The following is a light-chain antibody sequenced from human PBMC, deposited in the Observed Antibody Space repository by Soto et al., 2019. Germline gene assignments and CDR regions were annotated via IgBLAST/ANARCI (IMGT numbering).Light chain of an antibody. V-gene: IGLV1-44*01. CDR2: TND. CDR1: SSNIGTNT. Sequence: QSVLTQPPSASGTPGQRVTISCSGSSSNIGTNTVNWYRQLPGTAPTLLIYTNDQRPSRVPDRFSGSKSGTSASLAINGLQSEDEADYYCASWDDSLRGVLFGGGTQLTVL. CDR3: ASWDDSLRGVL. J-gene: IGLJ2*01.